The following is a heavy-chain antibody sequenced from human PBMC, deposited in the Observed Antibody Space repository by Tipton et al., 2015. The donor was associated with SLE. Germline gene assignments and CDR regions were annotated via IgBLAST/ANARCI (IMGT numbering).Heavy chain of an antibody. V-gene: IGHV4-4*07. D-gene: IGHD6-19*01. Sequence: LSLTCTVSGGSISSYYWSWIRQPAGKGLEWIGRIYTSGSTNYNPSLKSRVTLSVDTSKNQFSLKLSSVTAADTAVYYCARERPGDSSGWYFDLWGRGTLVTVSS. CDR1: GGSISSYY. J-gene: IGHJ2*01. CDR2: IYTSGST. CDR3: ARERPGDSSGWYFDL.